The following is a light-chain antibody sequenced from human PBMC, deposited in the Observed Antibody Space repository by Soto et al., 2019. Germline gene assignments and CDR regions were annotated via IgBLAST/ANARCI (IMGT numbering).Light chain of an antibody. CDR2: AAS. V-gene: IGKV1-39*01. J-gene: IGKJ1*01. CDR3: QQSYNSPQT. CDR1: QTIMTY. Sequence: DIQMTQPPSSLSASVGDEVTITFRASQTIMTYLNWYQLKPGKPPRLLIYAASSLQSGVPSRFSGSGSGTDFTLTISSLQPEDFATYSCQQSYNSPQTFGRGTKVE.